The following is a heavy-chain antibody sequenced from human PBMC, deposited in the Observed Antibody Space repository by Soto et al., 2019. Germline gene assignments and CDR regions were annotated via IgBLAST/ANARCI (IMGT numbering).Heavy chain of an antibody. V-gene: IGHV1-69*02. CDR2: IIPILGIA. J-gene: IGHJ6*04. D-gene: IGHD2-2*01. Sequence: QVQLVQSGAEVKKPGSSVKVSCKASGGTFSSYTISWVRQAPGQGLEWMGRIIPILGIANYAQKFQGRVTITANKSTSKAYKELSSLRSEDTAVYYCAEYCSSTSCYQNSRDVWGKWTTVTVSS. CDR1: GGTFSSYT. CDR3: AEYCSSTSCYQNSRDV.